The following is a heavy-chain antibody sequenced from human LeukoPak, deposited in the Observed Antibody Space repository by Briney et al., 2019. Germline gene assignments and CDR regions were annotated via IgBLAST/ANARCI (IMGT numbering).Heavy chain of an antibody. Sequence: SSETLSLTCIVSGGSISSHYWTWIRQPPGKGLEYIGYIYYSGNTNYNPSLKSRVTISVDRSKNQFSLKLTSVTAEDTAVYYCARINSGWYFDYWGRGTLVTVSS. V-gene: IGHV4-59*11. CDR1: GGSISSHY. CDR2: IYYSGNT. CDR3: ARINSGWYFDY. J-gene: IGHJ4*02. D-gene: IGHD6-19*01.